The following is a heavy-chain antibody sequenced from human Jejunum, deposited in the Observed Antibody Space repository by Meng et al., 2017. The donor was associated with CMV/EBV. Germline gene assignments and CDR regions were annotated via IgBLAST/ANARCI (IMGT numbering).Heavy chain of an antibody. CDR3: ARHGDLPDFDY. V-gene: IGHV4-38-2*01. D-gene: IGHD4-17*01. J-gene: IGHJ4*02. CDR1: GAYISSGYY. Sequence: QVHLQESGPGLVRPSETLSLTCAVSGAYISSGYYWGWIRQPPGKGLEWIASIYHNGNSHSNPSLKSRLTISVDTSKNQFSLSLISVTAADTGVYYCARHGDLPDFDYWGQGALVTVSS. CDR2: IYHNGNS.